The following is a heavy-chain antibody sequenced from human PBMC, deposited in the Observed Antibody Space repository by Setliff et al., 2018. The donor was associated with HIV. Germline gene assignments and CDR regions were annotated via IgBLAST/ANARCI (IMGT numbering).Heavy chain of an antibody. Sequence: GESLKISCAASGFIFSGHYMSWIRQAPGKGLEWVSYISSGGTILHYADSVKGRFTISRDNAKNSLYLQMNSLRAEDTAVYYCARDSRPRSGFWVSDYYYMGVWGKGTTVTVSS. CDR1: GFIFSGHY. CDR3: ARDSRPRSGFWVSDYYYMGV. CDR2: ISSGGTIL. J-gene: IGHJ6*03. V-gene: IGHV3-11*01. D-gene: IGHD3-3*01.